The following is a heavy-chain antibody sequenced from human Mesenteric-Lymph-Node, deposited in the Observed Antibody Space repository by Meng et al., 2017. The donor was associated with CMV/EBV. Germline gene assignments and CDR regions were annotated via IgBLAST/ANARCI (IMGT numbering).Heavy chain of an antibody. J-gene: IGHJ5*02. CDR2: ISGSGGST. D-gene: IGHD3-3*01. V-gene: IGHV3-23*01. Sequence: GESLRLSCAASGFTLSSYAMSWVRQAPGKGLEWVSAISGSGGSTYYADSGEGRFTISRDKSEYTLYLQMNSLRAEDTAVYYCASAHYDFWSGYTPNCFDPWGQGTLVTVSS. CDR3: ASAHYDFWSGYTPNCFDP. CDR1: GFTLSSYA.